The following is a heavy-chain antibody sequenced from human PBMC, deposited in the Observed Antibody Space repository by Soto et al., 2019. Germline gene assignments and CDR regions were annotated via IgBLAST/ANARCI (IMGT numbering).Heavy chain of an antibody. J-gene: IGHJ6*02. CDR1: GYTFTSYD. D-gene: IGHD6-13*01. CDR3: ARGAAAGTGYYYYYGMDV. V-gene: IGHV1-8*01. CDR2: MNPNSGNT. Sequence: ASVKVSCKASGYTFTSYDINWVRQATGQGLEWMGWMNPNSGNTGYAQKFQGRVTMTRNTSISTAYVELSSLRSEDTAVYYCARGAAAGTGYYYYYGMDVWGQGTTVTVSS.